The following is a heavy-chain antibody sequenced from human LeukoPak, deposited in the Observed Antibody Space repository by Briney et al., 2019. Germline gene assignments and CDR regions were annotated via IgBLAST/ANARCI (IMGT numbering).Heavy chain of an antibody. Sequence: PSETLSLTCAVYGGSFSGYYWSWIRQPPGKGLEWIGYMYHSRSINSSPSLKSRVTISIDTSMNNFSLKLRSVAAADTAVYYCATSSTLTTYAFDIWGPGSMVTVSS. J-gene: IGHJ3*02. CDR3: ATSSTLTTYAFDI. D-gene: IGHD4-17*01. V-gene: IGHV4-59*01. CDR1: GGSFSGYY. CDR2: MYHSRSI.